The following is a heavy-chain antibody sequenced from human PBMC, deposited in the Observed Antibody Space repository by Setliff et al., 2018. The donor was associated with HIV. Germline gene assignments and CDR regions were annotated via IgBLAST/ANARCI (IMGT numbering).Heavy chain of an antibody. Sequence: GASVKVSCKVSGYTLTELSMHWVRQAPGKGLEWMGGFDPEDGKTIYAQTFQGRVTMTEDTSTDTAYMELSSLRAEDTAVYYCATLRSNWYPYWGQGTLVTVSS. CDR3: ATLRSNWYPY. V-gene: IGHV1-24*01. D-gene: IGHD6-13*01. CDR1: GYTLTELS. J-gene: IGHJ4*02. CDR2: FDPEDGKT.